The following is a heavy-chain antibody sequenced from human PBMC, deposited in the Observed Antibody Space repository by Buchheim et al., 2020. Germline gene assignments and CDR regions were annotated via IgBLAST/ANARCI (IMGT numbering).Heavy chain of an antibody. CDR1: GFTFSSYA. J-gene: IGHJ6*02. CDR3: AKDGLAPDTAMAIYYYYYYGMDV. CDR2: ISGSGGST. Sequence: EVQLLESGGGLVQPGGSLRLSCAASGFTFSSYAMSWVRQAPGKGLEWVSAISGSGGSTYYADSVKGRFTISRDNSKNTLYLQMNSLRAEDTAVYYCAKDGLAPDTAMAIYYYYYYGMDVWGQGTT. V-gene: IGHV3-23*01. D-gene: IGHD5-18*01.